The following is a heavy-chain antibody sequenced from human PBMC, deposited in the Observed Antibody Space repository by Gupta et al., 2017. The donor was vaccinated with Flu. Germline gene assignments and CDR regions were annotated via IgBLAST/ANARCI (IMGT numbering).Heavy chain of an antibody. CDR1: GFTFSSYW. CDR3: ATMEGQYRAGEDH. D-gene: IGHD7-27*01. CDR2: INSDGTWM. J-gene: IGHJ4*02. V-gene: IGHV3-74*01. Sequence: EVQLVESGGVLVQPGGSVRLSCAASGFTFSSYWMHWVRQAPGKGLVWLSRINSDGTWMSYADSVKGRFTISRDNAKNTLFLQMNGLRAEDTAVYYCATMEGQYRAGEDHWGQGTLVTVSS.